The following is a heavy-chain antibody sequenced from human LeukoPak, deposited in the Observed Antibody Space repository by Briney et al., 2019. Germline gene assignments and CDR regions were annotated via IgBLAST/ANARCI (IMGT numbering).Heavy chain of an antibody. V-gene: IGHV4-61*05. CDR1: GGSISSSSYY. D-gene: IGHD3-22*01. Sequence: SETLSLTCTVSGGSISSSSYYWGWIRQPPGKGLEWIGYIYYSGSTNYNPSLKSRVTISVDTSKNQFSLKLSSVTAADTAVYYCARPINSRYYYDSSGYLKPPDAFDIWGQGTMVTVSS. CDR3: ARPINSRYYYDSSGYLKPPDAFDI. CDR2: IYYSGST. J-gene: IGHJ3*02.